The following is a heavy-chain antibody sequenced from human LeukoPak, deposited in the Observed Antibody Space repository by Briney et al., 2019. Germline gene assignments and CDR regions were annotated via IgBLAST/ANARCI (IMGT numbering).Heavy chain of an antibody. Sequence: GGSLRLSCAASGFTFSNYAVSWVRQAPGKGLEWVSAISGSGGSTYYADSVKGRFTISRDNSKNTLYLQMNSLRAEDTAVYYCAKGAGYSYGYEYYFDYWGQGTLVTVSS. CDR1: GFTFSNYA. CDR2: ISGSGGST. CDR3: AKGAGYSYGYEYYFDY. D-gene: IGHD5-18*01. V-gene: IGHV3-23*01. J-gene: IGHJ4*02.